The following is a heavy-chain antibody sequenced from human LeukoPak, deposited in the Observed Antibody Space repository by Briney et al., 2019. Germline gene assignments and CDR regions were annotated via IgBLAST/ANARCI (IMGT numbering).Heavy chain of an antibody. V-gene: IGHV1-18*01. CDR1: GYTFSSHG. D-gene: IGHD3-9*01. CDR3: ARDKRYAFDN. CDR2: ISANSSDT. J-gene: IGHJ4*02. Sequence: AASVKVSCKTAGYTFSSHGISWVRQAPGQGLEWMGWISANSSDTKFAQKFQGRVTMTTETSTNTAYMELRSLRFDDTAIYYCARDKRYAFDNWGQGTLVSVSS.